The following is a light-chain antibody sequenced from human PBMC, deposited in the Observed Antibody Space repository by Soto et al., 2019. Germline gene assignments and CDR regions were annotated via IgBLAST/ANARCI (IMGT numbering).Light chain of an antibody. CDR3: QQSYTSWT. CDR1: QSIGGY. CDR2: GAS. Sequence: DIQMTQSPSSLSASVGDRVTITCRAGQSIGGYLNWYQQNPGKAPKLLIYGASKSQTGVTSRFRGTGSGTAFALTINSLQHEDFETYYCQQSYTSWTFGQGTKVDIK. J-gene: IGKJ1*01. V-gene: IGKV1-39*01.